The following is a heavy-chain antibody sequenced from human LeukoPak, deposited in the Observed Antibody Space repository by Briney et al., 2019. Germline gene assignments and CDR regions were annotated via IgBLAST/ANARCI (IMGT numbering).Heavy chain of an antibody. Sequence: PSETLSLTCAVSGYSISSGYYWGWIRQPPGKGLEWIGSIYHSGSTYYNPSLKSRVTISVDTSKNQFSLKLSSVTAADTAAYYCAGGENNYGSGRSYFDYWGQGTLATVSS. CDR3: AGGENNYGSGRSYFDY. J-gene: IGHJ4*02. D-gene: IGHD3-10*01. CDR2: IYHSGST. CDR1: GYSISSGYY. V-gene: IGHV4-38-2*01.